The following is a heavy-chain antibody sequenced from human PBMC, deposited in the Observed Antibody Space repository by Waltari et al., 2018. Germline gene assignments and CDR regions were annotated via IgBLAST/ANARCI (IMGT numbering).Heavy chain of an antibody. Sequence: EVQLADSRGGSVQQGVCRRLTCAASGFTVSSNYMSWVRQAPGKGLEWVSLIYCCGYTQYADSVKGRFTISRDNSKNTLYLQMNSLRVEDTAVYYCARNPRYDSPDWGQGTLVTVSS. CDR1: GFTVSSNY. V-gene: IGHV3-66*02. CDR3: ARNPRYDSPD. D-gene: IGHD3-22*01. J-gene: IGHJ4*02. CDR2: IYCCGYT.